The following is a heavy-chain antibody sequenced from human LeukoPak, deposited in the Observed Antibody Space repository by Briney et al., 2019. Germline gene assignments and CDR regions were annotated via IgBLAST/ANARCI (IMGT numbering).Heavy chain of an antibody. D-gene: IGHD5-12*01. CDR1: GFTFSSYA. V-gene: IGHV3-23*01. CDR3: AKNYGYSGYDYLDY. J-gene: IGHJ4*02. CDR2: ISGSGGST. Sequence: HPGGSLRLSCAASGFTFSSYAMSWVRQAPGKGLEWVSAISGSGGSTYYADSVKGRFTISRDNSKNTPYLQMNSLRAEDTAVYYCAKNYGYSGYDYLDYWGQGTLVTVSS.